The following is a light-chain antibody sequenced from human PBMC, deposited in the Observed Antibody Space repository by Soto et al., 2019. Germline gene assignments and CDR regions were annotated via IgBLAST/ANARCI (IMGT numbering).Light chain of an antibody. V-gene: IGKV3-15*01. CDR2: GAS. Sequence: EIVMTQSPATLSVSRGERATLSCRASQRVSSNLAWDQQKPGQAPRLLTYGASTRATGIPARFRGSGSGTEFTLTISSLQSEDFALYYCQQYNNGGTFGQGTKVEIK. CDR3: QQYNNGGT. J-gene: IGKJ1*01. CDR1: QRVSSN.